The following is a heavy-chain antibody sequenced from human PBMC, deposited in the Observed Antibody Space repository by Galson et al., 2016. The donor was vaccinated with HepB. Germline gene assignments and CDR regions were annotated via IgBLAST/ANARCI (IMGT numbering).Heavy chain of an antibody. J-gene: IGHJ4*02. CDR2: IRSEASDYST. D-gene: IGHD3-3*02. CDR3: VRDSRTHFYDF. Sequence: SLRLSCAASGFTFSDHFMDWVRQAPGKGPEWVARIRSEASDYSTDYAASVKGRFTISRDDSKNSLFLQMNSLKTEDTALYFWVRDSRTHFYDFWGQGTQVTVSS. CDR1: GFTFSDHF. V-gene: IGHV3-72*01.